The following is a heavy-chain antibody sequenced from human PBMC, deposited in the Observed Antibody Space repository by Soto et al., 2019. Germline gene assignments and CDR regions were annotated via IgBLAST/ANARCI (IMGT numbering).Heavy chain of an antibody. CDR2: ISGSGGST. Sequence: GGSLRLSWGASGFTFSSYPMSWVRQAPGKGLEWVSAISGSGGSTYYADSVKGRFTISRDNSKNTLYLQMNSLRAEDTAVYYCAKYETTLYYYGMDVCGQGTTVTVSS. CDR1: GFTFSSYP. D-gene: IGHD1-7*01. V-gene: IGHV3-23*01. J-gene: IGHJ6*02. CDR3: AKYETTLYYYGMDV.